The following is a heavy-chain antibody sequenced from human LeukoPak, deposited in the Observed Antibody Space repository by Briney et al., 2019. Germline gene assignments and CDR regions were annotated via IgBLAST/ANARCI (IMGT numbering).Heavy chain of an antibody. J-gene: IGHJ5*02. Sequence: SETLSLTCAVYGGSFSGYYWTWIRQPPGKGLEWVGEISHSGRANYNPSLKSRVTISVDTSKNQFSLKVNSVTAADTAVYYCARAYSGSYFPYDWFDPWGQGTLVTVSS. CDR1: GGSFSGYY. D-gene: IGHD1-26*01. CDR2: ISHSGRA. V-gene: IGHV4-34*01. CDR3: ARAYSGSYFPYDWFDP.